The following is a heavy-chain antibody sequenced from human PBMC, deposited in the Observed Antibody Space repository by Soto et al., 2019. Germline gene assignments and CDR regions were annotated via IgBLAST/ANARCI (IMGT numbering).Heavy chain of an antibody. CDR1: GFTFSSYW. CDR3: ARDVSMYYYDSSGYYYELDY. V-gene: IGHV3-7*05. CDR2: VKQDGSEK. Sequence: GVSLRLSFAASGFTFSSYWMSWFRQAPGKGLEWVANVKQDGSEKYYVDSVKGRFTISRDNAKNSLYLQMNSLRAEDTAVYYCARDVSMYYYDSSGYYYELDYWGQGTLVTVSS. D-gene: IGHD3-22*01. J-gene: IGHJ4*02.